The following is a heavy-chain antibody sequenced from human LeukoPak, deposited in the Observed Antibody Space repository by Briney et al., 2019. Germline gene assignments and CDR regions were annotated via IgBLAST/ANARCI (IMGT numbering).Heavy chain of an antibody. Sequence: SETLSLTCTVSGGSISSGGYYWSWIRQPPGKGLEWIGYIYHSGSTYYNPSLKSRVTISVDRSKNQFSLKLSSVTAADTAVYYCARDPGYCSSTSCYPYWFDPWGQGTLVTVSS. J-gene: IGHJ5*02. CDR1: GGSISSGGYY. D-gene: IGHD2-2*01. V-gene: IGHV4-30-2*01. CDR3: ARDPGYCSSTSCYPYWFDP. CDR2: IYHSGST.